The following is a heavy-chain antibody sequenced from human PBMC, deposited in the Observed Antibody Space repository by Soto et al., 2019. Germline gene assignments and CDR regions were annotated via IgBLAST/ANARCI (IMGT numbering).Heavy chain of an antibody. J-gene: IGHJ6*02. CDR1: GYTFTSYN. CDR2: INPSGGST. CDR3: ARDLYSGSSWGYYGMDA. D-gene: IGHD1-26*01. V-gene: IGHV1-46*01. Sequence: ASVKVSCKASGYTFTSYNIHWVRQAPGQGLDWMGIINPSGGSTSYAQKFQGRVTVTRDTSTSTVYMELSSLRSEDTAVYYCARDLYSGSSWGYYGMDAWGQGTTVTVSS.